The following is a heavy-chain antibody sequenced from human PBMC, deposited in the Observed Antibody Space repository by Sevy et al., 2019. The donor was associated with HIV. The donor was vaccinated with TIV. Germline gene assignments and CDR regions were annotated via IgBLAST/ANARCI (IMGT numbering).Heavy chain of an antibody. D-gene: IGHD3-3*01. CDR3: AKGTLLLEWLSPFDY. V-gene: IGHV3-30*18. CDR1: GFTFKYHG. J-gene: IGHJ4*02. CDR2: ISIDGSNK. Sequence: GGSLRLSCAASGFTFKYHGMHWVRQAPGKGLEWLSLISIDGSNKYYADSVKGRFTISRDNAKNTLYLQMNSLRAEDTAVYYCAKGTLLLEWLSPFDYWGQGTLVTVSS.